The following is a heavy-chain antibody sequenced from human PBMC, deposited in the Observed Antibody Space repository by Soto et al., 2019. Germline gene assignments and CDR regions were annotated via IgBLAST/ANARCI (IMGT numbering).Heavy chain of an antibody. CDR3: ARTLRGYYARPDAFDI. Sequence: GVSLRLSCAASGFTFSDYYMSWIRQARGKGLEWVSYISSSGSTTYYADSVKGRFTISRDNAKNSLYLQMNSLRAEDTAVYYCARTLRGYYARPDAFDIWGKGKMVTVSS. D-gene: IGHD3-22*01. CDR2: ISSSGSTT. CDR1: GFTFSDYY. V-gene: IGHV3-11*01. J-gene: IGHJ3*02.